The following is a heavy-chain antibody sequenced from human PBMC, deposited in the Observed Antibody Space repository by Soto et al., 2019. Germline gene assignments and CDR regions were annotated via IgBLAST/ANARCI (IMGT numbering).Heavy chain of an antibody. J-gene: IGHJ5*02. CDR2: IYYSGST. V-gene: IGHV4-59*01. Sequence: PSETLSLTCTVSGGSISSYYWSWIRQPPGKGLEWIGYIYYSGSTNYNPSLKSRVTISVDTSKNQFSLKLSSVTAADTAVYYCARDPGYSSSWYGWLDPWGQGTLVTVSS. CDR1: GGSISSYY. D-gene: IGHD6-13*01. CDR3: ARDPGYSSSWYGWLDP.